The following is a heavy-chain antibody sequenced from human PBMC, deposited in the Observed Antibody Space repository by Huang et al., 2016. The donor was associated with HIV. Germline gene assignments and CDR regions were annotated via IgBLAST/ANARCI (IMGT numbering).Heavy chain of an antibody. CDR3: EGTEGEFD. V-gene: IGHV1-18*04. D-gene: IGHD3-16*01. J-gene: IGHJ4*01. CDR2: ISGYNVST. Sequence: QINQVQSGPEVKQPGASVKVSCKASGYKFHIYEITWVRQTPGQGLEWMGCISGYNVSTRFSQKFHDIVTETTDIYTSTLYLDLTSPRFYDTSVNYFEGTEGEFD. CDR1: GYKFHIYE.